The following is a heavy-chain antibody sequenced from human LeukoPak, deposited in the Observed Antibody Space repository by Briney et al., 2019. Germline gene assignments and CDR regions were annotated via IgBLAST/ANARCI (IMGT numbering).Heavy chain of an antibody. CDR3: VRGSNDWSGMDV. J-gene: IGHJ6*02. D-gene: IGHD6-19*01. V-gene: IGHV3-74*01. CDR2: LNGYGDYT. CDR1: GFTFIRYY. Sequence: GGALRLSCEVSGFTFIRYYMYWGRQVPRKGLVWVSRLNGYGDYTDYEDSVKGRFTISRDNANNTLFLQMNSLRTEDTAVYYCVRGSNDWSGMDVWGQGTTVTVSS.